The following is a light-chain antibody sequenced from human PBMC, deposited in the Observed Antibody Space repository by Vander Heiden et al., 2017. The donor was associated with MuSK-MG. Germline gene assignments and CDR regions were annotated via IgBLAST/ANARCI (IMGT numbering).Light chain of an antibody. Sequence: DIQLTQSSSSLSASVGDRVTITCPARQSISSYLSCYQQNPGKAPKLLIYAASSLQSGVPSRFSSSASGTDFTLTISSLHPEDFATYYCQRSYSTPLTFGQGTRLEIK. CDR3: QRSYSTPLT. J-gene: IGKJ5*01. CDR1: QSISSY. CDR2: AAS. V-gene: IGKV1-39*01.